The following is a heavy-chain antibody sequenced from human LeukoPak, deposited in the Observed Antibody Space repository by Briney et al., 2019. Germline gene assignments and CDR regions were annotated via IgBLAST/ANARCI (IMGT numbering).Heavy chain of an antibody. J-gene: IGHJ4*02. V-gene: IGHV3-7*01. CDR2: INQDGSEK. Sequence: GGSLRLSCAASGFTFRTYWMTWVRQAPGRGLEWVANINQDGSEKYYVDSVEGRFTISRDNAKNSLYLQMDSLRAEDTAMYYCARDAIGSFYDYWGQGTLVTVSS. CDR1: GFTFRTYW. CDR3: ARDAIGSFYDY. D-gene: IGHD1-26*01.